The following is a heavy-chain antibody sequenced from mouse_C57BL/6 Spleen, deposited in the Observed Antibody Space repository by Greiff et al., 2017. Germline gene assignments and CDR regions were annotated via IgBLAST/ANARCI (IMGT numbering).Heavy chain of an antibody. CDR3: ARHGRNYFDD. Sequence: EVQLVESGGGLVKPGGSLKLSCAASGFTFSSYTMSWVRQTPEKRLEWVATISGGGGNTYYPDSVKGRFTISRDNAKNTLYLQMSSLRSEDTALYYCARHGRNYFDDWGQGTTLTVSS. V-gene: IGHV5-9*01. CDR1: GFTFSSYT. J-gene: IGHJ2*01. CDR2: ISGGGGNT.